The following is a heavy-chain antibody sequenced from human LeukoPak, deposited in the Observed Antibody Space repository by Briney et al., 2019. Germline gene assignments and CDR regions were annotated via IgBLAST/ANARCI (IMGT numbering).Heavy chain of an antibody. CDR2: ISAYNGNT. V-gene: IGHV1-18*01. J-gene: IGHJ5*02. CDR1: GYTFTSYA. CDR3: ARVSYNWFDP. D-gene: IGHD6-6*01. Sequence: ASVKVSCKASGYTFTSYAISWVRQAPGQGLECMGWISAYNGNTYYAQNFQGRVTMTADTSTSTAYMELWGLRSDDTAVYYCARVSYNWFDPWGQGTLLTVS.